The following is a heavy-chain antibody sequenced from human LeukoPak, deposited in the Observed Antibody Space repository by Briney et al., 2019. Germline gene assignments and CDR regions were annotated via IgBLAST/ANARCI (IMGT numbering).Heavy chain of an antibody. Sequence: SETLSLTCTVSDGSISSNSYYWGWIRQPPGKGLEWIGSISYSGRTYYNPSLESRVTISVDASKNQFSLELNSVTAADTAVYYCARRRSGSPSPDFDYWGQGTLVTVSS. V-gene: IGHV4-39*01. CDR3: ARRRSGSPSPDFDY. CDR1: DGSISSNSYY. CDR2: ISYSGRT. D-gene: IGHD1-26*01. J-gene: IGHJ4*02.